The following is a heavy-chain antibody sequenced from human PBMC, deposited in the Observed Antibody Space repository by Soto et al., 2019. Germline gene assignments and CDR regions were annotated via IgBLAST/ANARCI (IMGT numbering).Heavy chain of an antibody. Sequence: EVQLVESGGGLVQPGGSLRLSCAASGFTFSSYWMHWVRQAPGKGLVWVSRINSDGSSTSYADSVKGRFTISRDNAKNTLYLQMNSLRSEDTAVYYCARYQVSSSWYYWFDPWGQGTLVTVSS. CDR1: GFTFSSYW. D-gene: IGHD6-13*01. CDR2: INSDGSST. CDR3: ARYQVSSSWYYWFDP. V-gene: IGHV3-74*01. J-gene: IGHJ5*02.